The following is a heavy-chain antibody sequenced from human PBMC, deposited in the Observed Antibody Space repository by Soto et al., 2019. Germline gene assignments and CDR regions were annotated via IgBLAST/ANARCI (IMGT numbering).Heavy chain of an antibody. CDR2: ISAYNGNT. J-gene: IGHJ6*02. Sequence: QVQLVQSGAEVKKPGASVKVSCKASGYTFTSYGISWVRQAPGQGLEWMGWISAYNGNTNYAQKLQGRVTMTTDTSTSKAYMELRSLRSDDTAVYYCARDLRFLEWLPRSSYYYYGMDVWGQGTTVTVSS. CDR1: GYTFTSYG. V-gene: IGHV1-18*01. CDR3: ARDLRFLEWLPRSSYYYYGMDV. D-gene: IGHD3-3*01.